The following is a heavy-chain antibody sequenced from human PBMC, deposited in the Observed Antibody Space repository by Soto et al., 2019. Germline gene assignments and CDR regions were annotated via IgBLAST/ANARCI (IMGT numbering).Heavy chain of an antibody. V-gene: IGHV3-74*01. J-gene: IGHJ4*02. Sequence: PGGSLRLSCAASGFALSNHWMHWVRQAPGKGLVWVSCIKSDGSTTRYADSVKGRFTISRDNAKNTLYLQMDSLRAEDTAVYYCARVFGVGVYGSGRPFDYWGQGTRVTVSS. CDR2: IKSDGSTT. CDR1: GFALSNHW. D-gene: IGHD3-10*01. CDR3: ARVFGVGVYGSGRPFDY.